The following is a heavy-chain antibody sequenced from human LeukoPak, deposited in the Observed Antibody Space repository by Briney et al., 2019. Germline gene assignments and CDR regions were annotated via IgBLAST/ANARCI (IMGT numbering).Heavy chain of an antibody. CDR3: PREYYSGYGLGRHPFDY. CDR2: IIPIFGTV. J-gene: IGHJ4*02. V-gene: IGHV1-69*05. CDR1: GGTFSSYA. Sequence: SVKVSCKASGGTFSSYAISWVRQAPGQGLEWMGRIIPIFGTVNYAQKFQGRVTITTDESTSTAYMELSSLRSEDTAVYYCPREYYSGYGLGRHPFDYWGQGTLVTVSP. D-gene: IGHD5-12*01.